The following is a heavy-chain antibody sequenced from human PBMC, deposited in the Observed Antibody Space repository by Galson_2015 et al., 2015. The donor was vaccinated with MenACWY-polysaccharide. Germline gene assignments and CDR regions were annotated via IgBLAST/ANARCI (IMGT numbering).Heavy chain of an antibody. CDR2: IIPVFETT. D-gene: IGHD4-17*01. Sequence: SVKVSCKASGYTLNNYAISWVRQAPGQGLEWMGGIIPVFETTTYAQKFQGRVTITADESTSTAYLDLTSLRSDDTAVFYCARGTPTRYGDIFHYGLDVWGQGTTVTVSS. CDR1: GYTLNNYA. V-gene: IGHV1-69*13. J-gene: IGHJ6*02. CDR3: ARGTPTRYGDIFHYGLDV.